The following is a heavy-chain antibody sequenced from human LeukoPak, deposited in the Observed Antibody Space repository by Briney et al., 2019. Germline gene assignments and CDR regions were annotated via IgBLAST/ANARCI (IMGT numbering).Heavy chain of an antibody. V-gene: IGHV3-30*02. J-gene: IGHJ4*02. CDR3: ARDRRPYYYDSSGYVPDS. Sequence: GGSLRLSCAASGFTFSSYGMHWVRQAPGKGLEWVAFIRYDGSNKYYADSVKGRFTISRDNSKNTLYLQMNSLRAEDTAVYYCARDRRPYYYDSSGYVPDSWGQGTLVTVSS. CDR2: IRYDGSNK. D-gene: IGHD3-22*01. CDR1: GFTFSSYG.